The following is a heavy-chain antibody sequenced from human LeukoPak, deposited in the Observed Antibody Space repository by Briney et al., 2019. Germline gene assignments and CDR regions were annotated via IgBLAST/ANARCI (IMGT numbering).Heavy chain of an antibody. CDR3: ASPGSSSWSLADAFDI. CDR2: IYYSGST. CDR1: GGSISSSSYY. V-gene: IGHV4-39*01. D-gene: IGHD6-13*01. J-gene: IGHJ3*02. Sequence: PSETLSLTCTVSGGSISSSSYYWGWIRQPPGKGLEWIGSIYYSGSTYYNPSLKSRVTISVDTSKNQFSLKLSSVTAADTAVYYCASPGSSSWSLADAFDIWGQGTMVTVSS.